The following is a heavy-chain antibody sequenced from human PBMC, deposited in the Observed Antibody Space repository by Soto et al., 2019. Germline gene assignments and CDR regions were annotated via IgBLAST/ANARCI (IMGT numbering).Heavy chain of an antibody. CDR2: ISGSGGST. V-gene: IGHV3-23*01. Sequence: PGGSLRLSCAASGVHFSSYAMNWVRQAPGKGLEWVSVISGSGGSTYYADSVKGRFTISRDNSKNTLYLQMNSLRADDTAVYYCASRSSGWYFDYWGQGTLVTVSS. J-gene: IGHJ4*02. CDR3: ASRSSGWYFDY. CDR1: GVHFSSYA. D-gene: IGHD6-19*01.